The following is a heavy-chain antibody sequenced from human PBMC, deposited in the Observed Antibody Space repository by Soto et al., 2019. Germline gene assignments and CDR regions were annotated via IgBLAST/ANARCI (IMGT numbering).Heavy chain of an antibody. D-gene: IGHD3-10*01. Sequence: QITLKESGPTLVTPTQTLTLTCTFSGFSFSVNGVAVGWIRQPPGQALVLLALIYWDDDQRYNPSLKDRLTITKDTSRNQVALTMTNIAPVDTATYYCAHKRDLSRGFKYWGQGALVTVSS. CDR2: IYWDDDQ. CDR1: GFSFSVNGVA. CDR3: AHKRDLSRGFKY. V-gene: IGHV2-5*02. J-gene: IGHJ4*02.